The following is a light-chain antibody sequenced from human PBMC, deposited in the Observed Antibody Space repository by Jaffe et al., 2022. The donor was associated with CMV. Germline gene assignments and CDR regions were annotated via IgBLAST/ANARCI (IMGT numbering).Light chain of an antibody. CDR3: LLYYGGAQLGV. CDR2: STS. J-gene: IGLJ3*02. CDR1: TGEVTSGFY. Sequence: QTVVTQEPSLTVSPGGTVTLTCASSTGEVTSGFYPNWFQQKPGQAPRALIYSTSNKHPWTPARFSGSLLGGKAALTLSGVQPEDEAEYYCLLYYGGAQLGVFGGGTKLTVL. V-gene: IGLV7-43*01.